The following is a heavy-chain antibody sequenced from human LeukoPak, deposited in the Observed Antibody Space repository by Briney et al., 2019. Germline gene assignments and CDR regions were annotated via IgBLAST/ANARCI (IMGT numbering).Heavy chain of an antibody. Sequence: GGSLRLSCAASGFTFSSYGMHWVRQAPGKGLEWVAFIRYDGSNKYYADSVKGRFTISRDNSKNTLYLQMNSLRAEDTAAYYCAKDNGPHYYDSSGYYDPYYMDVWGKGTTVTVSS. CDR1: GFTFSSYG. V-gene: IGHV3-30*02. D-gene: IGHD3-22*01. J-gene: IGHJ6*03. CDR3: AKDNGPHYYDSSGYYDPYYMDV. CDR2: IRYDGSNK.